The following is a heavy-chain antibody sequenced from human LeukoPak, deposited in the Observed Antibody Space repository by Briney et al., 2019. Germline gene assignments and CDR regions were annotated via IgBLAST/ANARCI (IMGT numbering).Heavy chain of an antibody. D-gene: IGHD5-18*01. V-gene: IGHV4-59*01. CDR3: ARGGGFTYGRQPFDC. Sequence: SETLSLTCTVSGGSISSYYWSWIRQPPGKGLEWIGYIYYSGTTRYDPSLKSRLTISIDTSKNQFSLKLSSVTAADTAVYFCARGGGFTYGRQPFDCWGRGTLVTVSS. J-gene: IGHJ4*02. CDR2: IYYSGTT. CDR1: GGSISSYY.